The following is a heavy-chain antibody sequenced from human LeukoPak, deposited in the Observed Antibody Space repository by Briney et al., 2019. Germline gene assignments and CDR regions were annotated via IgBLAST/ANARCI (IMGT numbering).Heavy chain of an antibody. D-gene: IGHD5-18*01. CDR2: IIPILDIT. J-gene: IGHJ4*02. Sequence: SVKVSCKASGVTFSSYAISWVRQAPGQGLEWMGRIIPILDITNYAQKFQDRITITADKSTSTAYMQLSSLRSEDTAMYYCSGRSWSGYTYGREDFFVDYWGQGTLVTVSS. CDR1: GVTFSSYA. CDR3: SGRSWSGYTYGREDFFVDY. V-gene: IGHV1-69*04.